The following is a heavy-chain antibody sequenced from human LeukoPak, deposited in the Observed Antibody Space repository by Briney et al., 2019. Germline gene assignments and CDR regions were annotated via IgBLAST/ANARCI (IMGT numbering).Heavy chain of an antibody. Sequence: GGSLRLSCAASGFTLSNYAMHWVRQAPGKGLEWVSSIRSSGTYLYYADSLKGRFPISRANATDSLYLPMKHLSVEDTAVYFCARGLFGMINPTDYWGQGTLVSVSS. CDR1: GFTLSNYA. CDR2: IRSSGTYL. J-gene: IGHJ4*02. V-gene: IGHV3-21*04. D-gene: IGHD3-3*01. CDR3: ARGLFGMINPTDY.